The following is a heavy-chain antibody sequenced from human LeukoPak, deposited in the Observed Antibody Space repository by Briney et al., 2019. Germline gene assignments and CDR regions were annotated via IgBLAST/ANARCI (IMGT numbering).Heavy chain of an antibody. V-gene: IGHV4-34*01. CDR3: AKGIPVYGVIMIYYSYYMDV. Sequence: PSETLSLTCAVYGGSFSGYYLSWIRQPPGKGLEWIGEINHSGSTNYNPSLKGRVTISVDTSKNQFSLKLNSVTAADTAVYYCAKGIPVYGVIMIYYSYYMDVWGKGTTVTVSS. J-gene: IGHJ6*03. CDR2: INHSGST. D-gene: IGHD3-3*01. CDR1: GGSFSGYY.